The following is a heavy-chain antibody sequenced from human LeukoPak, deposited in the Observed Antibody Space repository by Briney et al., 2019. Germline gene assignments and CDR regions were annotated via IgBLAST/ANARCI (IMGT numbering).Heavy chain of an antibody. CDR2: ITGNSGAL. D-gene: IGHD3-10*01. Sequence: PGGSLRLSCTASGFTFDVFAMQCVPHFPGRGLEWGSGITGNSGALQYAASVKGRFTISRDNAKKSVSPKIRSVIPEHRALFYWGKNIVGTILRGVIRSWGQGTLVTVSP. V-gene: IGHV3-9*01. CDR1: GFTFDVFA. CDR3: GKNIVGTILRGVIRS. J-gene: IGHJ1*01.